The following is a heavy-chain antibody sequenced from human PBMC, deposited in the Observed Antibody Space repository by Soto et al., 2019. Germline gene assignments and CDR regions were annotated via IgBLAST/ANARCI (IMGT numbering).Heavy chain of an antibody. CDR3: TRTRDRSNSYGDYYYHGMEV. CDR1: GFSIGDYA. D-gene: IGHD1-26*01. CDR2: IRSKPNGGTA. Sequence: EVQLVESGGGLVQPGRSLRLSCTASGFSIGDYAMSWVRQAPGRGLEGVGFIRSKPNGGTADYAASVRGGFTISRDDSKSIAYLHMNSLKTEDTGVYYCTRTRDRSNSYGDYYYHGMEVWGQGTTVTVS. J-gene: IGHJ6*02. V-gene: IGHV3-49*04.